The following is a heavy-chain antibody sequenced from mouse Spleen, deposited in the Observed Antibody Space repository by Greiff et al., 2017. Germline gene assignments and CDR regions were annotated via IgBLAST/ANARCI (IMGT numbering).Heavy chain of an antibody. CDR3: AYGNYGEDWYFDV. Sequence: EVQLQQSGPELVKPGASVKISCKASGYTFTDYYMNWVKQSHGKSLEWIGDINPNNGGTSYNQKFKGKATLTVDKSSSTAYMELRSLTSEDSAVYYCAYGNYGEDWYFDVWGAGTTVTVSS. CDR1: GYTFTDYY. J-gene: IGHJ1*01. D-gene: IGHD2-1*01. CDR2: INPNNGGT. V-gene: IGHV1-26*01.